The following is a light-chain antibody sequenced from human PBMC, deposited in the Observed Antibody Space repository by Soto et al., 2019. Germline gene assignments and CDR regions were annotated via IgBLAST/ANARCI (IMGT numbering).Light chain of an antibody. J-gene: IGLJ1*01. CDR1: SSDVGGYNY. Sequence: QSALTQPASVSGSPGQSITISCTGTSSDVGGYNYVSWYQQHPGKAPKLMIYAVSNRPSGVSNRFSGSKSGNTASLTISGLQAADEADYYCSSYTSSSTLFYVFGTGTKVTVL. CDR3: SSYTSSSTLFYV. CDR2: AVS. V-gene: IGLV2-14*01.